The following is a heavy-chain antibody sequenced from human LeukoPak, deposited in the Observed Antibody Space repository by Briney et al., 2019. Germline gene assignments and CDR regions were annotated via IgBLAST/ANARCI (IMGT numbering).Heavy chain of an antibody. CDR2: ISYDGSNK. D-gene: IGHD3-3*01. J-gene: IGHJ4*02. Sequence: GGSLRLSCAASGFTFSSYGMHWVRQAPGKGLEWVAVISYDGSNKYYADSVKGRFTISRDNSKNTLYLQMNSLRAEDTAVYYCARGMEWKKYYFDYWDQGTLVTVSS. V-gene: IGHV3-30*03. CDR3: ARGMEWKKYYFDY. CDR1: GFTFSSYG.